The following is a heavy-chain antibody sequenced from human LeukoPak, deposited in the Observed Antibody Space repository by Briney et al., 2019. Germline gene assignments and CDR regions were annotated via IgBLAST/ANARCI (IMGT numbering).Heavy chain of an antibody. CDR2: INQEGSS. D-gene: IGHD3/OR15-3a*01. CDR1: GGSFSAYY. Sequence: SETLSLTCGVNGGSFSAYYWSWIRQPPGKGLEWIGDINQEGSSYYSPSLKSRVTLSIDTSKNQFSLNMSYVTAADTAVYYCARGRTRGRAGMFDPWGQGTLVTVSS. V-gene: IGHV4-34*01. CDR3: ARGRTRGRAGMFDP. J-gene: IGHJ5*02.